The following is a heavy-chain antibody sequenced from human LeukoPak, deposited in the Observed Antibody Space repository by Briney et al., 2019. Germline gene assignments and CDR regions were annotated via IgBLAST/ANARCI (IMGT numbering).Heavy chain of an antibody. Sequence: SSQTLSLTCTVSGGSISSGGYSWSWIRQHPGKGLEWIGYIYYSGSTYYNPSLKSRVTISVDTSKNQFSLKLSSVTAADTAVYYCARFLRVVRGVSPSYYYGMDAWGQGTTVTVSS. CDR3: ARFLRVVRGVSPSYYYGMDA. J-gene: IGHJ6*02. V-gene: IGHV4-31*03. D-gene: IGHD3-10*01. CDR2: IYYSGST. CDR1: GGSISSGGYS.